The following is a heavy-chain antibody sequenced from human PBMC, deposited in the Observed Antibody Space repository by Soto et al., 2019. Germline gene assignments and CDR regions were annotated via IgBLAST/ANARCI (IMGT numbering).Heavy chain of an antibody. CDR2: ISSSGSTK. Sequence: GGSLRLSCEGSGFTFSSYEMNWVRQAPGKGLEWVSYISSSGSTKNYADSVKGRFTISRDNVKNSLYLQMNSLRAEDTAVYYCARVHRNFYYNGMDVWGQGTTVTVSS. J-gene: IGHJ6*02. CDR1: GFTFSSYE. CDR3: ARVHRNFYYNGMDV. V-gene: IGHV3-48*03.